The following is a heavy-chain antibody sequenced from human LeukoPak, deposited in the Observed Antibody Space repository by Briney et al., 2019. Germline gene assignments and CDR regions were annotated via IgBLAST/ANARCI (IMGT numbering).Heavy chain of an antibody. CDR1: GYTLTELS. CDR3: ATGYGSGSYYNLYYFDY. V-gene: IGHV1-24*01. J-gene: IGHJ4*02. D-gene: IGHD3-10*01. Sequence: ASVKVSCKVSGYTLTELSMHWVRQAPGKGLEWMGGFDPEDGETIYAQKFQGRVTMTEDTSTDTAYMELSSLRSEDTAVYYCATGYGSGSYYNLYYFDYWGQGTLVTVSS. CDR2: FDPEDGET.